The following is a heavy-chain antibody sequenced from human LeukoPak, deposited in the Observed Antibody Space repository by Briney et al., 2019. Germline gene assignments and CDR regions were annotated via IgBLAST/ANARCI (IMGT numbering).Heavy chain of an antibody. V-gene: IGHV4-4*07. J-gene: IGHJ3*02. D-gene: IGHD5-12*01. Sequence: PSETLPLTCTISGASLSSYYWSWIRQPAGKGLEWIGRMITSGSINYNPSLTSRVTMSIDTSKNQLSMRVTSVTAAGTAVYYCARWGFSGYDSDAFDIWGQGTMVTVSS. CDR1: GASLSSYY. CDR3: ARWGFSGYDSDAFDI. CDR2: MITSGSI.